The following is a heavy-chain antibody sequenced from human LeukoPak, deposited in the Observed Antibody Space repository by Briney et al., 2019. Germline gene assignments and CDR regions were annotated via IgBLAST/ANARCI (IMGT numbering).Heavy chain of an antibody. J-gene: IGHJ3*02. Sequence: GGCLRLSCAASGFTFDNYGINWVRQAPGKGLEWVSRMHWNGGRTGYADSVKGRFTISRDNAKNSLYLQMNSLRAEDTAVYYCANEWQDIVVVVAARDAFDIWGQGTMVTVSS. CDR2: MHWNGGRT. D-gene: IGHD2-15*01. CDR3: ANEWQDIVVVVAARDAFDI. CDR1: GFTFDNYG. V-gene: IGHV3-20*04.